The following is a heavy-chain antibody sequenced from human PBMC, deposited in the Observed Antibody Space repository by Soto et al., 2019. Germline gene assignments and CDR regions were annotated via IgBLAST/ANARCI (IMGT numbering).Heavy chain of an antibody. V-gene: IGHV3-30-3*01. J-gene: IGHJ3*02. D-gene: IGHD1-20*01. CDR3: ARGTGIFDAFDI. Sequence: QVQLVESGGGVVQPGRSLRLSCAASGFTFSSYAMHWVRQAPGKGLEWVAVISYDGSNKYYADSVKGRFTISRDNSKNPLYLQMNSLRAEDTAVYYCARGTGIFDAFDIWGQGTMVTVSS. CDR2: ISYDGSNK. CDR1: GFTFSSYA.